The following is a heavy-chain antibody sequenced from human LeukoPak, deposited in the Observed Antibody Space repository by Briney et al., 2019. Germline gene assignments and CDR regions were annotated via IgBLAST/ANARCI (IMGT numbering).Heavy chain of an antibody. J-gene: IGHJ4*02. V-gene: IGHV4-34*01. CDR2: INHSGST. CDR1: GGSFSGYY. D-gene: IGHD6-6*01. CDR3: ARGRRSIAARGRVNYFDY. Sequence: ASETLSLTCAVYGGSFSGYYWSWIRQPPGKGLEWIGEINHSGSTNYNPSLKSRVTISVDTSKNQFSLKLSSVTAADTAVYYCARGRRSIAARGRVNYFDYWGQGTLVTVSS.